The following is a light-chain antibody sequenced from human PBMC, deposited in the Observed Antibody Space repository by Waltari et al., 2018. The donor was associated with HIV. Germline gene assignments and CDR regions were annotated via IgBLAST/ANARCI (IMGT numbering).Light chain of an antibody. V-gene: IGLV1-40*01. CDR2: GNK. CDR1: TSHIGAHYD. J-gene: IGLJ2*01. Sequence: QSALTQPPPLSAAPGQRVTISCTWSTSHIGAHYDVHCYQQIPGTAPKLPISGNKNRPSGVPDRFSASKSGTSASLTITGLQAEDEAEYFCQSYDITQGASVVFGGGTRLTVL. CDR3: QSYDITQGASVV.